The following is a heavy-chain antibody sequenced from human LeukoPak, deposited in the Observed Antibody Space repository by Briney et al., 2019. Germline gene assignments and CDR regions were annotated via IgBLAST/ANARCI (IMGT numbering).Heavy chain of an antibody. D-gene: IGHD2-21*01. CDR3: ARVRLFRAPDPYYYYYYGMDV. CDR1: GGSIISYY. J-gene: IGHJ6*04. CDR2: IYYSGST. Sequence: PSETLSLTCTVSGGSIISYYWSWIRQPPGKGLEWIGYIYYSGSTNYNPSLKSRVTISVDTSKNQSSLKLSSVTAADTAVYYCARVRLFRAPDPYYYYYYGMDVWGEGTTVTVSS. V-gene: IGHV4-59*01.